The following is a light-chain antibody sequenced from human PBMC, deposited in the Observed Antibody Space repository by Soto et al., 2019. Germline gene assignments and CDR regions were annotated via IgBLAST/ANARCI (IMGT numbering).Light chain of an antibody. CDR2: DAS. V-gene: IGKV3D-20*01. CDR1: QSVDSSY. CDR3: QQYSSSLWT. Sequence: EIVLTQSPDTLSLTPGERATLSCGASQSVDSSYVAWYQQKPGLAPRLLMFDASSRANGIPYRFRGSGSGTGFTLTISSLEPEDFAVYYCQQYSSSLWTFGQGTKVDIK. J-gene: IGKJ1*01.